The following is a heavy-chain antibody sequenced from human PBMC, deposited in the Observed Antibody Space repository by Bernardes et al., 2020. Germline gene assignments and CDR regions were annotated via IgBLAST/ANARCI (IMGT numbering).Heavy chain of an antibody. CDR2: IKQDGSEK. J-gene: IGHJ3*02. V-gene: IGHV3-7*03. D-gene: IGHD3-16*01. CDR1: GFTFSSYW. CDR3: ARVRKGGFFDI. Sequence: GGSLRLSCAASGFTFSSYWMSWVRQAPGKGLEWVANIKQDGSEKYYVDSVKGRFTISRDNAKKSVYLQMNSLRVEDTAVYYCARVRKGGFFDIWGQGTKVTAS.